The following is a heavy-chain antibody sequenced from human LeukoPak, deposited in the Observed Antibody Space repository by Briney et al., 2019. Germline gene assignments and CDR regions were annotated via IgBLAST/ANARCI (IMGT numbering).Heavy chain of an antibody. V-gene: IGHV3-7*01. CDR1: GFTFSSYA. CDR3: ARDASSRYFKYYYYYMDV. CDR2: IKQDGSEK. J-gene: IGHJ6*03. D-gene: IGHD2-2*01. Sequence: GGSLRLSCAASGFTFSSYAMSWVRQAPGKGLEWVANIKQDGSEKYYVDSVKGRFTISRDNAKNSLYLQMNSLRAEDTAVYYCARDASSRYFKYYYYYMDVWGKGTTVTVSS.